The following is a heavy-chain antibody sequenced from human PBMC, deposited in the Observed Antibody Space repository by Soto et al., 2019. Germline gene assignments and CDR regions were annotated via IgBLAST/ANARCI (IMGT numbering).Heavy chain of an antibody. CDR2: ISGSGGST. J-gene: IGHJ5*02. D-gene: IGHD6-13*01. CDR3: AKVIGSSRPNADNWLDP. V-gene: IGHV3-23*01. CDR1: GFTFSSYA. Sequence: GGSLRLSCAASGFTFSSYAMSWVRQAPGKGLEWVSAISGSGGSTYYADSVKGRFTISRDNSKNTLYLQMNSLRAEDTAVYYCAKVIGSSRPNADNWLDPWGQGTLVTVSS.